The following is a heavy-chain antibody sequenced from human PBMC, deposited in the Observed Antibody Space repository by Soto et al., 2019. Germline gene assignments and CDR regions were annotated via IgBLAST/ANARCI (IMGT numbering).Heavy chain of an antibody. D-gene: IGHD2-21*02. CDR2: IYWDDDK. J-gene: IGHJ6*02. Sequence: QITLKESGPTLVKPTQTLTLTCTFSGFSLSSSGVGVGWIRQPPGKALEWLALIYWDDDKRYSPSLKSRLAVTKGTSKNQVVLTMTKMDPVDTSTYSCAQLVVTTHYAVGVWGQGTTVTVSS. CDR1: GFSLSSSGVG. V-gene: IGHV2-5*02. CDR3: AQLVVTTHYAVGV.